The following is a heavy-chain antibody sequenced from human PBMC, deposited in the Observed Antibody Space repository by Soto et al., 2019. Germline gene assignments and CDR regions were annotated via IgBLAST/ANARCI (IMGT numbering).Heavy chain of an antibody. CDR2: IYSGGST. J-gene: IGHJ4*02. Sequence: EVPLVESGGGLVQPGGSLRLSCAVSGFTVRSNYMSWVRQAPGKGLEWVSIIYSGGSTYYADSVKGRFTISRDNSKNTLYLQMSSLRAEDTAVYYCAGIRPPLYWGQGTLVTVSS. CDR1: GFTVRSNY. D-gene: IGHD5-18*01. V-gene: IGHV3-66*01. CDR3: AGIRPPLY.